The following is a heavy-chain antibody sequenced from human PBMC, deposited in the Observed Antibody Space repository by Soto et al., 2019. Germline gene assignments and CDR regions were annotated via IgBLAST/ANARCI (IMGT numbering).Heavy chain of an antibody. V-gene: IGHV5-51*01. CDR1: GYSFTSYW. J-gene: IGHJ4*02. Sequence: ESLKISCKGSGYSFTSYWIGWVRQMPGQGLEWMGMIYLGDANTRYSPSFQGHVTISADKSISTAYLQWSSLKASDTAIYYCARQEYCSSTACYTVDSWGQGTLVTVSS. D-gene: IGHD2-2*02. CDR2: IYLGDANT. CDR3: ARQEYCSSTACYTVDS.